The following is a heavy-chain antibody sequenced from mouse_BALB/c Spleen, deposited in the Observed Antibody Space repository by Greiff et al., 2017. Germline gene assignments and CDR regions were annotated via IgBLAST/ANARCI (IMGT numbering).Heavy chain of an antibody. Sequence: VQLKESGGGLVKPGGSLKLSCAASGFTFSSYTMSWVRQTPEKRLEWVATISSGGSYTYYPDSVKGRFTISRDNAKNTLYLQMSSLKSEDTAMYYCTRVGDDYDEGAWFAYWGQGTLVTVAA. V-gene: IGHV5-6-4*01. J-gene: IGHJ3*01. CDR2: ISSGGSYT. D-gene: IGHD2-4*01. CDR3: TRVGDDYDEGAWFAY. CDR1: GFTFSSYT.